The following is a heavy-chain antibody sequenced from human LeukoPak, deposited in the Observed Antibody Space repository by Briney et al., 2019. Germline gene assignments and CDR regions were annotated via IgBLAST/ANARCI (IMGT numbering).Heavy chain of an antibody. Sequence: ASVKVSCKASGYTFTGYYMHWVRQAPGQGLEWMGWINPNSGNTGYAQKFQGRVTMTRNTSISTAYMELSSLRSEDTAVYYCARGSEYSSGWYGGRKKNADYWGQGTLVTVSS. CDR3: ARGSEYSSGWYGGRKKNADY. CDR1: GYTFTGYY. D-gene: IGHD6-19*01. CDR2: INPNSGNT. V-gene: IGHV1-8*02. J-gene: IGHJ4*02.